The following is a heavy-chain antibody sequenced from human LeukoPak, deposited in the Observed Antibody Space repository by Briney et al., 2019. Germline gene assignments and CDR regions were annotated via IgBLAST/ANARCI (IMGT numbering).Heavy chain of an antibody. CDR3: AKDRGDSSSWSESMDV. J-gene: IGHJ6*02. Sequence: GGSLRLSCAASGFTFDDYAMHWVRQAPGKGLEWVSGISWNSGSIGYADSVKGRFTISRDNAKNSLYLQMNSLRAEDTALYYCAKDRGDSSSWSESMDVWGQGTTVTVSS. D-gene: IGHD6-13*01. CDR2: ISWNSGSI. CDR1: GFTFDDYA. V-gene: IGHV3-9*01.